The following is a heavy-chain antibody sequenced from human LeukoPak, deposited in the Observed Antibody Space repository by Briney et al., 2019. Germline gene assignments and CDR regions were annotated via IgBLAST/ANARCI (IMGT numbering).Heavy chain of an antibody. CDR1: GFTFSTYA. CDR2: ISDDGSRT. J-gene: IGHJ4*02. V-gene: IGHV3-30-3*01. Sequence: PGRSLRLSCAASGFTFSTYAMHWVRQAPGKGLEWVAIISDDGSRTYYSNSVKGRFTISRDNSRITLYLQMNSLRPEDTALYYCARGNGPGSFLIDYWGQGTLVTVSS. D-gene: IGHD3-10*01. CDR3: ARGNGPGSFLIDY.